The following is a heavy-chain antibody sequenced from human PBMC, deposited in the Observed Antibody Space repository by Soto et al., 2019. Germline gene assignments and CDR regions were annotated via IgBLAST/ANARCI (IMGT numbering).Heavy chain of an antibody. J-gene: IGHJ4*02. CDR1: GFTFSNYA. CDR3: SKNLYRYGESDY. D-gene: IGHD4-17*01. Sequence: EVQLLESGGGLVQPGGSLRLSCAVSGFTFSNYAMSWVRQAPGKGLEWVSAISGSGGNTFYADSVKGRFTISRDNSKNTVYLPMNSMRAEDTAVYYWSKNLYRYGESDYWVPGTLVTVSS. CDR2: ISGSGGNT. V-gene: IGHV3-23*01.